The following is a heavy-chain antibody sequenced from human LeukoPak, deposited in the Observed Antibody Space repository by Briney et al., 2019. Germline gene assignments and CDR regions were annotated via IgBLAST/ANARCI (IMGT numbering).Heavy chain of an antibody. CDR2: ISGSGGST. V-gene: IGHV3-23*01. Sequence: GGSLRLSCAASGFSFSSYGMSWVRQAPGKGLEWVSAISGSGGSTYYADSVKGRFTISRDNSKNTLYLQMNSLRAEDTAVYYCAKTFVGHSGSYYFDYWGQGTLVTVSS. J-gene: IGHJ4*02. D-gene: IGHD1-26*01. CDR1: GFSFSSYG. CDR3: AKTFVGHSGSYYFDY.